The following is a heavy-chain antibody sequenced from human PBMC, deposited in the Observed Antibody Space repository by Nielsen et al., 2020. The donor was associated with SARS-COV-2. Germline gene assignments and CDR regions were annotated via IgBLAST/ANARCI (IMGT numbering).Heavy chain of an antibody. CDR2: VFHGGST. CDR3: ARLSGYCDTSDCFAGDS. V-gene: IGHV4-4*02. Sequence: SETLSLTCTVSGGSITSHSWWSWVRPPPGKGLQWIGHVFHGGSTTYSPSLMGRVTTSTDKSNNQFSLKLTSVTAADTAVYYCARLSGYCDTSDCFAGDSWGRGILVTVPS. J-gene: IGHJ5*01. D-gene: IGHD2-15*01. CDR1: GGSITSHSW.